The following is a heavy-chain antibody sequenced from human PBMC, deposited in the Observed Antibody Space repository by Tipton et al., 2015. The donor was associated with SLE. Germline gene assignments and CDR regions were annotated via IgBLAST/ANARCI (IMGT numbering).Heavy chain of an antibody. Sequence: TLSLTCAVYGGSFSGHYWSWIRQPPGKGLEWIGEIFHSGRSNYNPSLKSRITISVDTSKNQFSLKLNSVTAADTAVYFCARHLTGARAFDIWGQGTMVTVSS. V-gene: IGHV4-34*12. CDR2: IFHSGRS. J-gene: IGHJ3*02. CDR1: GGSFSGHY. D-gene: IGHD1-26*01. CDR3: ARHLTGARAFDI.